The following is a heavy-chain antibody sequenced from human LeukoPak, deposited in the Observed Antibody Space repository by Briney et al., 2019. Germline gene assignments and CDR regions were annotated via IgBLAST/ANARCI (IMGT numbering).Heavy chain of an antibody. D-gene: IGHD6-19*01. J-gene: IGHJ4*02. CDR2: ISAYNGYT. CDR3: ARRKYSSGWHLEH. Sequence: ASVKVSCKPSGYTFTTYGITWVRQAAGQWLEWLGWISAYNGYTNYAQKFQVRVSMTTDTSTNTVYMQLRSLRSDDTAMYYCARRKYSSGWHLEHWGQGTLVTVSS. CDR1: GYTFTTYG. V-gene: IGHV1-18*01.